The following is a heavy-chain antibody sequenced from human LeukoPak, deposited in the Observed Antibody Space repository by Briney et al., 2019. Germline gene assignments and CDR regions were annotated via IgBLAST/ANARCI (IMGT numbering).Heavy chain of an antibody. V-gene: IGHV3-74*01. D-gene: IGHD2-15*01. CDR3: VSFCETN. Sequence: GGSLRLSCAASGNYWMHWVRQAPGKGLVWVSHVNSDGSWTSHADSVKGRFTISKDNAKNTVYLQMNNLRTEDTAVYYCVSFCETNWGRGTLVTVSS. J-gene: IGHJ4*02. CDR1: GNYW. CDR2: VNSDGSWT.